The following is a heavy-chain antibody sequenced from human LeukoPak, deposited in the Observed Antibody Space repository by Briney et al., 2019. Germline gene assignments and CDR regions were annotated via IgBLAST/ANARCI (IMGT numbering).Heavy chain of an antibody. V-gene: IGHV3-21*01. D-gene: IGHD3-3*01. Sequence: SGGALVKPGGSLRLSCAASSFTFSSYNMNWVRQAPGKGLEWVSSISSSGSYIYYRDSVKGRFTISRDNAKNSLYLQMNSLRAEDTAVYYCAREGPYGFWSGYRGWFDPWGQGTLVTVSS. J-gene: IGHJ5*02. CDR3: AREGPYGFWSGYRGWFDP. CDR2: ISSSGSYI. CDR1: SFTFSSYN.